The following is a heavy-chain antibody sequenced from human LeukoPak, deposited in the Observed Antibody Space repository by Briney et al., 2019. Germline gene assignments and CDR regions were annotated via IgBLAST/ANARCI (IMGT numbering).Heavy chain of an antibody. CDR3: ARPSGYYDSSGYLNYYYYYYMDV. CDR1: GYTFTSYG. D-gene: IGHD3-22*01. Sequence: SVKVSCKASGYTFTSYGISWVRQAPGQGLEWMGGIIPIFGTANYAQKFQGRVTITADESTSTAYMELSSLRSEDTAVYYCARPSGYYDSSGYLNYYYYYYMDVWGKGTTVTVSS. V-gene: IGHV1-69*13. CDR2: IIPIFGTA. J-gene: IGHJ6*03.